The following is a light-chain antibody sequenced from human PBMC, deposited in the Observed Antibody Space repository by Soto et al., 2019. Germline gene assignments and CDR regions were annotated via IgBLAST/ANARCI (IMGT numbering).Light chain of an antibody. CDR2: GAS. CDR3: QQYNNWPPIT. CDR1: QRVGSS. Sequence: EIVMTQSPATLSVSPGERATLSCRASQRVGSSLAWYQQKPGQAPRLLIYGASTRATGIPARFSGSGAGTEFTLTISSLQSEDLAVYHCQQYNNWPPITFGQGTRLEIK. V-gene: IGKV3-15*01. J-gene: IGKJ5*01.